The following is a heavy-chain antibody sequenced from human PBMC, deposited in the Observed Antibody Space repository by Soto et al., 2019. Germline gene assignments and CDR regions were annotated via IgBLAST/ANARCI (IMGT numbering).Heavy chain of an antibody. CDR1: GFSFSDYF. CDR2: INPKTAAT. Sequence: QVQLVQSGAEVKKSGASVKVSCKPSGFSFSDYFIQWVRQAPGQGLDWVAWINPKTAATNYAKKFQGSVSLTWDTSSTTAYMELTRLRPDDTAVYYCARIKWGLNYYNGMDVWGKGTTVIVSS. D-gene: IGHD1-26*01. V-gene: IGHV1-2*02. CDR3: ARIKWGLNYYNGMDV. J-gene: IGHJ6*04.